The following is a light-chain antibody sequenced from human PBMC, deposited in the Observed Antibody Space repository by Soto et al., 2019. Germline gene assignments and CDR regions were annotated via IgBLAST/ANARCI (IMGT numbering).Light chain of an antibody. Sequence: DIQMTPSPSSVSASVGDRVTITCRASQGISSWLAWYQQKPGKXPKXXIYKASSLESGVSSRFSGSGSGTELTITISSLQPDDFETYYCQQYNSYSWTFGQGTKVDIK. V-gene: IGKV1-5*03. J-gene: IGKJ1*01. CDR2: KAS. CDR3: QQYNSYSWT. CDR1: QGISSW.